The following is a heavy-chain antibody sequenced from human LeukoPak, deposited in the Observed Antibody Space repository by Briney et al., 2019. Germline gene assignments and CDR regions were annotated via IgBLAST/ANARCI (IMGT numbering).Heavy chain of an antibody. CDR2: IKEDGSEE. CDR3: AREADNEGSMSVVPAARAFDI. Sequence: GGSLRLSCVASGFNFGEFWMAWVRQTPGKGLEWVADIKEDGSEEFYVDSVKGRFTISRDNSKNSLDLQMNRLRGDDTALYHCAREADNEGSMSVVPAARAFDIWGQGTMVTVSS. J-gene: IGHJ3*02. D-gene: IGHD2-2*01. V-gene: IGHV3-7*01. CDR1: GFNFGEFW.